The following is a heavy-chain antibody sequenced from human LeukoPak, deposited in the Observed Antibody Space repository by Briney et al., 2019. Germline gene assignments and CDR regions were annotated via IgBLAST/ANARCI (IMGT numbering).Heavy chain of an antibody. D-gene: IGHD6-13*01. V-gene: IGHV1-2*04. Sequence: GASVKVSCKASGYTFTGYYMHWVRQAPGQGPEWMGWINPNSGGTNYAQKFQGWVTMTRDTSISTAYMELSRLRSDDTAVYYCAGDEGSSSWYYYFDYWGQGTLVTVSS. CDR3: AGDEGSSSWYYYFDY. CDR2: INPNSGGT. J-gene: IGHJ4*02. CDR1: GYTFTGYY.